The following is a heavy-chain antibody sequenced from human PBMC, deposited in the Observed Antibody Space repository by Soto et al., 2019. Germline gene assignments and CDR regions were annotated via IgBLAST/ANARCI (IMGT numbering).Heavy chain of an antibody. CDR3: ASGRPLRPDIVAMPQAY. J-gene: IGHJ4*02. Sequence: ASVKVSCKASGYTFTSYDINWVRQATGQGLEWMGWMNPNSGNTGYAQKFQGRVTMTRNTSISTAYMELSSLRSEDTAVYYCASGRPLRPDIVAMPQAYWGQGTLVTVS. D-gene: IGHD5-12*01. CDR1: GYTFTSYD. V-gene: IGHV1-8*01. CDR2: MNPNSGNT.